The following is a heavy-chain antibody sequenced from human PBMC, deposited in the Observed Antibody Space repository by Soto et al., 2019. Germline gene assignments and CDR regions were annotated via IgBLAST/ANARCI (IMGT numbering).Heavy chain of an antibody. CDR3: ARGNCSGGSCYPGAFDI. J-gene: IGHJ3*02. Sequence: SETLSLTCTVSGGSISSGGYYWGWIRQHPGKGLEWIGYIYYSGSTYYNPSLKSRVTISVDTSKNQFSLKLSSVTAADTAVYYCARGNCSGGSCYPGAFDIWGQGTMVTVSS. CDR1: GGSISSGGYY. V-gene: IGHV4-31*03. CDR2: IYYSGST. D-gene: IGHD2-15*01.